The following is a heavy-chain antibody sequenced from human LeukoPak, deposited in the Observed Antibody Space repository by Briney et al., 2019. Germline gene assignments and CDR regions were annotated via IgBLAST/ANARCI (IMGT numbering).Heavy chain of an antibody. D-gene: IGHD6-13*01. CDR2: IKQDGSEK. CDR1: GFSFSHYW. J-gene: IGHJ4*02. CDR3: ARVDGSSSCPDY. Sequence: GGSLRLSCAASGFSFSHYWMTWVRQAPGKGLEWVANIKQDGSEKYYVDSVEGRFTISRDNAKYSLFLHLSSLRVEDTAVYYCARVDGSSSCPDYWGQGTLVTVSS. V-gene: IGHV3-7*01.